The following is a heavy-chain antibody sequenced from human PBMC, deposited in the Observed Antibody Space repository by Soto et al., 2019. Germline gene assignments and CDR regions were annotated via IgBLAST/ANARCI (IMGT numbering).Heavy chain of an antibody. Sequence: QVQLVQSGDEVKKPGSSVKVSCKASGDTFTNHVVNWVRQAPGQGLEWMGGIISLFGTPNYSRRFQGRVTITADESKATSYLELSSLRSDDTAVYYCARVLGSGYDRGDYWGQGTLVTVSS. CDR2: IISLFGTP. CDR3: ARVLGSGYDRGDY. V-gene: IGHV1-69*12. D-gene: IGHD5-12*01. J-gene: IGHJ4*02. CDR1: GDTFTNHV.